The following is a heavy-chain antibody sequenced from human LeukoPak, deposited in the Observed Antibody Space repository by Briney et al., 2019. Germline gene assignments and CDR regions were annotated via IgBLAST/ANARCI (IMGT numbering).Heavy chain of an antibody. D-gene: IGHD4-17*01. V-gene: IGHV4-39*07. Sequence: PSETLSLTCTVSGGXISSSSYYWGWIRQPPGKGLEWIGSIYYSGSTYYNPSLKSRVTISVDTSKNQFSLKLTSVTAADTAVYYCATYFYGDYATHYFDFWGQGTLVTVSS. CDR2: IYYSGST. J-gene: IGHJ4*02. CDR1: GGXISSSSYY. CDR3: ATYFYGDYATHYFDF.